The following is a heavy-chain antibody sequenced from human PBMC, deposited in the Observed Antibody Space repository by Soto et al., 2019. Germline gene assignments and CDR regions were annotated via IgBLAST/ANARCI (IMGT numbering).Heavy chain of an antibody. J-gene: IGHJ4*02. CDR3: ALRSMAVVPEY. CDR1: GDSISSYY. Sequence: QVQLQESGPGLVKPSETLSLTCAVSGDSISSYYCMWIRQPPGKGLESIGYLYYGRSANYNPSLKSRVTLSVDTSTNHCALTLSSMTAADTAVYYCALRSMAVVPEYWGQGTLVTVSS. V-gene: IGHV4-59*01. CDR2: LYYGRSA. D-gene: IGHD3-22*01.